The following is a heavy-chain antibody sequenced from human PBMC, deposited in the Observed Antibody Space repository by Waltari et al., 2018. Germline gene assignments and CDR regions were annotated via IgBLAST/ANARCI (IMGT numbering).Heavy chain of an antibody. D-gene: IGHD3-22*01. J-gene: IGHJ4*02. V-gene: IGHV1-46*01. CDR1: GYTFTSYY. CDR2: INPSGGST. Sequence: QVQLVQSGAEVKKPGASVKVSCKASGYTFTSYYMHWVRQAPGQGLEWMGIINPSGGSTSYAQKFQGRVTMTRDTSTSTVYMELSSLRSEDTAVYYCARVVESSGYYYGYYFDYWGQGTLVTVSS. CDR3: ARVVESSGYYYGYYFDY.